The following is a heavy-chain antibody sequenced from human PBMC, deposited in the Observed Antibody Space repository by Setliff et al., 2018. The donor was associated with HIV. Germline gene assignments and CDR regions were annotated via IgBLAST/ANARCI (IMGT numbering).Heavy chain of an antibody. CDR1: GGSISGYY. D-gene: IGHD3-22*01. Sequence: SETLSLTCTVSGGSISGYYWSWIRQPPGKGLEWIAYIYYSGSTNYNPSLKSRVTISVDTSKNQFSLKLSSVTAADTAVYYCASLFHDTSAPWLNYFDHWGQGTLVTVSS. V-gene: IGHV4-59*08. CDR3: ASLFHDTSAPWLNYFDH. CDR2: IYYSGST. J-gene: IGHJ4*02.